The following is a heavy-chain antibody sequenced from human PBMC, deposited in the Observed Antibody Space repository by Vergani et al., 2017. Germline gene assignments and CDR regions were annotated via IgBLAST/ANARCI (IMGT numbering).Heavy chain of an antibody. V-gene: IGHV4-4*07. D-gene: IGHD3-3*01. CDR3: ARGRCITIFGVVRNYYYGMDV. CDR1: GGSISSYY. CDR2: IYTSGST. Sequence: QVQLQESGPGLVKPSETLSLTCTVSGGSISSYYWSWIRQPAGKGLEWIGRIYTSGSTNYNPSLKSRVTMSVDTSKNQFSLKLSSVTAADTAVYYCARGRCITIFGVVRNYYYGMDVWGQGTTVTVSS. J-gene: IGHJ6*02.